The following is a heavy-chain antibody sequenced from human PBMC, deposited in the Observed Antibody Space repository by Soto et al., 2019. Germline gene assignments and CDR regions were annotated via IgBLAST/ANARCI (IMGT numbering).Heavy chain of an antibody. V-gene: IGHV4-39*01. Sequence: SETLSLTCTVSGGSLSSSSYYWGWIRQPPGKGLEWIGSIYYSGSTYYNPSLKSRVTISVDTSKNQFSLKLSSVTAADTAVYYCASNYYDSSGYPDWGQGTLVTVSS. CDR2: IYYSGST. D-gene: IGHD3-22*01. CDR1: GGSLSSSSYY. J-gene: IGHJ4*02. CDR3: ASNYYDSSGYPD.